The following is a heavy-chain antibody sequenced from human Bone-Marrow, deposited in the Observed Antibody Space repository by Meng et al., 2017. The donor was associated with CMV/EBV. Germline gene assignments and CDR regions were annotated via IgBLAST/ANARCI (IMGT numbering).Heavy chain of an antibody. CDR1: GFTFSSYA. Sequence: GESLKIPCAASGFTFSSYAMSWVRQAPGKGLEWVSTISGSGGTTYYADSVKGRFTISRDNSKNTLYLQMNSLRAEDTAVYYCAKGSVVTTLGDYYYYYGMDVWGQGTTVNVPS. CDR3: AKGSVVTTLGDYYYYYGMDV. D-gene: IGHD4-23*01. J-gene: IGHJ6*02. CDR2: ISGSGGTT. V-gene: IGHV3-23*01.